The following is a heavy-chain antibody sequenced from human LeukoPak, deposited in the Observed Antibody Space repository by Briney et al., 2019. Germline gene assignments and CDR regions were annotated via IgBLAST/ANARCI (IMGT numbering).Heavy chain of an antibody. Sequence: SETLSLTCTVSGGSIGNFFWSWIRQSPGEGLEWIGFIYENGRTSYNPSLKSRVTISVDTSKNQFSLKLSSVTAADTAVYYCARERRYSYGFDYWGQGTLSPSPQ. CDR2: IYENGRT. V-gene: IGHV4-59*12. CDR1: GGSIGNFF. CDR3: ARERRYSYGFDY. D-gene: IGHD5-18*01. J-gene: IGHJ4*02.